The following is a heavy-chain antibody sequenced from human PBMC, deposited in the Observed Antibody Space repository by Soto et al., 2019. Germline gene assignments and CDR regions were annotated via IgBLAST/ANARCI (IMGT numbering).Heavy chain of an antibody. CDR3: AKAGFCSGGSCYSYFDS. D-gene: IGHD2-15*01. CDR1: GFTFSSYA. CDR2: ISGSGGST. V-gene: IGHV3-23*01. J-gene: IGHJ4*02. Sequence: GGSLRLSCAASGFTFSSYAMSWVRQAPGKGLEWVSAISGSGGSTYYADSVKGRFTISRDNSKNTLYLQMSSLRAEDAAVYYCAKAGFCSGGSCYSYFDSWGQGTLVTVSS.